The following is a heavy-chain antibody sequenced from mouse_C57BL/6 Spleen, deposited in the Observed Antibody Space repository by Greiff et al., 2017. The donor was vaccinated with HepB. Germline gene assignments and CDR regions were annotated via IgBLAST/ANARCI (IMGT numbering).Heavy chain of an antibody. J-gene: IGHJ1*03. Sequence: EVQLQQSGAELVRPGASVKLSCTASGFNIKDYYMHWVKQRPEQGLEWIGRIDPEDGDTEYAPKFQGKATMTADTSSITAYLQLSSLTSEDTAVYYCTTGTTVVEYFDVWGTGTTVTVSS. CDR3: TTGTTVVEYFDV. V-gene: IGHV14-1*01. D-gene: IGHD1-1*01. CDR2: IDPEDGDT. CDR1: GFNIKDYY.